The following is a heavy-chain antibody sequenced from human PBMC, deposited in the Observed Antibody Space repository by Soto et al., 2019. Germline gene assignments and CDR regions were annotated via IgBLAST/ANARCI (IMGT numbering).Heavy chain of an antibody. D-gene: IGHD3-9*01. CDR1: GYSFTSYW. J-gene: IGHJ5*02. CDR3: ARLFLTRRDAKINPRHPTWFDP. CDR2: IYPGDSDI. Sequence: LGESLKISCKASGYSFTSYWIGWVRQMSGKGLEWMGIIYPGDSDIRYSPSFQGQVTISADTSISTAYLQWSSLRASDTGMYYCARLFLTRRDAKINPRHPTWFDPWGQGTLVTVSS. V-gene: IGHV5-51*01.